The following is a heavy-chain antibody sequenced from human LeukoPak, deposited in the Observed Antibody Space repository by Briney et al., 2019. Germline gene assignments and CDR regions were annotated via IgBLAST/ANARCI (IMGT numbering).Heavy chain of an antibody. V-gene: IGHV4-39*01. D-gene: IGHD2-2*02. CDR3: ARLIGYCSSTSCYTIRGLFDY. CDR1: GGSITSSTYS. J-gene: IGHJ4*02. CDR2: IDYSGST. Sequence: SETLSLTCTVSGGSITSSTYSWGWIRQPPGKGLEWIGNIDYSGSTYYNPSLKSRVTISVDTSKNQFSLKLSSVTAADTAVYYCARLIGYCSSTSCYTIRGLFDYWGQGTLVTVSS.